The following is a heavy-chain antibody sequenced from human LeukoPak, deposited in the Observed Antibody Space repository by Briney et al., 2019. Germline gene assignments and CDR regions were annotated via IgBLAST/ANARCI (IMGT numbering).Heavy chain of an antibody. CDR2: IWYDGSNK. J-gene: IGHJ4*02. Sequence: PGGSLRLSCAASGFTFSSYWMSWVRQAPGKGLEWVAVIWYDGSNKYYADSVKGRFTISRDNSKNTLYLQMNSLRAEDTAVYYCARVKGYGSGSPLDYWGQGTLVTVSS. D-gene: IGHD3-10*01. V-gene: IGHV3-33*08. CDR3: ARVKGYGSGSPLDY. CDR1: GFTFSSYW.